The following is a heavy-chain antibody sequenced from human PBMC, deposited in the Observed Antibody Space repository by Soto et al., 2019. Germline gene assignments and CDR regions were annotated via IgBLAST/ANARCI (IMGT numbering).Heavy chain of an antibody. D-gene: IGHD3-9*01. CDR2: IYYSGST. CDR1: GGSISSYY. V-gene: IGHV4-59*01. CDR3: ARHNILTGYLDY. J-gene: IGHJ4*02. Sequence: PSETLSLTCTVSGGSISSYYWSWIRQPPGKGLEWIGYIYYSGSTNYNPSLKSRVTISVDTSKNQFSLKLSSVTAADTAVYYCARHNILTGYLDYWGQGTLVTVSS.